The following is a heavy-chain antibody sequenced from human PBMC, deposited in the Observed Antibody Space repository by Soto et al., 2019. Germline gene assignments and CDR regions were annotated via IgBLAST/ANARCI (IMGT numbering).Heavy chain of an antibody. J-gene: IGHJ4*02. Sequence: SETLSLTCTVSGGSISGYYWTWIRQPAGRGLEWIGRIYSNGNTYYNPSLQSRVTMSVDTSKNQFSLSLNSLRAEDTAVYYCATAEVDYGGPGTLVTVSS. CDR2: IYSNGNT. CDR3: ATAEVDY. CDR1: GGSISGYY. V-gene: IGHV4-4*07.